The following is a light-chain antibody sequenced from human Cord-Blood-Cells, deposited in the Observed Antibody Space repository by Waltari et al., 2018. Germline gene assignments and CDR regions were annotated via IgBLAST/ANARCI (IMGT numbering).Light chain of an antibody. CDR3: AAWDDSLNGGV. V-gene: IGLV1-36*01. CDR1: SSNIGNNA. J-gene: IGLJ3*02. CDR2: YDD. Sequence: QSVLTPPPSVSEAPSQRVTISCSGSSSNIGNNAVNWYQQLPGKAPKLLIYYDDLRPSGVSDLFSGSKSGTSASLAISGLQSEDEADYYCAAWDDSLNGGVFGGGTKLTVL.